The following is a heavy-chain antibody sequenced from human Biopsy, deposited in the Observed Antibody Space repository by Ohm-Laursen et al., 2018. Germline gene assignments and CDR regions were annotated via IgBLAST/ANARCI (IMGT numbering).Heavy chain of an antibody. CDR3: ARDYGSGSLFDP. D-gene: IGHD2-15*01. CDR1: GDSISGGGYY. V-gene: IGHV4-31*02. J-gene: IGHJ5*02. Sequence: TLSLTWPVSGDSISGGGYYWSWIRQHPGKGLVWIGYIHYMGSTNYNPYLKSRVTISVDTSKNQFSLRLTSVTAADTAVYYCARDYGSGSLFDPWGQGTLVTVSS. CDR2: IHYMGST.